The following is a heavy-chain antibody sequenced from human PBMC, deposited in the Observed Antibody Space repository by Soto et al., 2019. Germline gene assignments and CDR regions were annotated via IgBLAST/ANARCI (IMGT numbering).Heavy chain of an antibody. CDR3: ARGDTAMVKGAFDI. Sequence: ASVKVSCKASGYTFTGYYMHWVRQAPGQGLEWMGWINPNSGGTNYAQKFQGWVTMTRDTSISTAYMELSRLSSDDTAVYYCARGDTAMVKGAFDIWGQGTMVTVSS. D-gene: IGHD5-18*01. V-gene: IGHV1-2*04. J-gene: IGHJ3*02. CDR2: INPNSGGT. CDR1: GYTFTGYY.